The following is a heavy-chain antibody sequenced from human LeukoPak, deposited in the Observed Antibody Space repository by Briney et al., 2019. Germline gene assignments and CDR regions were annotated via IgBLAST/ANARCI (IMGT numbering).Heavy chain of an antibody. D-gene: IGHD3-22*01. CDR3: ARGVRYGSGYYYFDY. J-gene: IGHJ4*02. CDR1: GGSISSSYY. Sequence: SETLSLTCTVSGGSISSSYYWSWIRQPPGKGLEWIGEINHSGSTNYNPSLKSRVTISVDTSKNQFSLKLSSVTAADTAVYYCARGVRYGSGYYYFDYWGQGTLVTVSS. CDR2: INHSGST. V-gene: IGHV4-34*01.